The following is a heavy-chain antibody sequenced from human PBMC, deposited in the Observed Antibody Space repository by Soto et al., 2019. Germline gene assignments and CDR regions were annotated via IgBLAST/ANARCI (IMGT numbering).Heavy chain of an antibody. CDR1: GGSIAGYY. CDR2: IHYSGST. J-gene: IGHJ5*02. D-gene: IGHD4-4*01. Sequence: SETLSLTCTVSGGSIAGYYWSWIRQPPGKGPEWIGNIHYSGSTNYNPSLKSRVTISVDTSKNQFSLRLSSVTAAETAVYYCARHSYYSNPLRFDPWGQGTLVTVSS. V-gene: IGHV4-59*08. CDR3: ARHSYYSNPLRFDP.